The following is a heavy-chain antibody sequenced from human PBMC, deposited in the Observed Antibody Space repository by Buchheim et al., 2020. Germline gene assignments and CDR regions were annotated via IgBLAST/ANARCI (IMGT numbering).Heavy chain of an antibody. J-gene: IGHJ4*02. Sequence: QVQLVESGGGVVQPGRSLRLSCAVSGFIFSNYGMHWVRQAPGKGLEWVAVISSDGSKNYYADSVKGRFTISRDYSKNTLYLQMNSLRSEDTAVYYCAKDFSYVYFFDFWGQGTL. CDR2: ISSDGSKN. CDR1: GFIFSNYG. D-gene: IGHD3-10*02. V-gene: IGHV3-30*18. CDR3: AKDFSYVYFFDF.